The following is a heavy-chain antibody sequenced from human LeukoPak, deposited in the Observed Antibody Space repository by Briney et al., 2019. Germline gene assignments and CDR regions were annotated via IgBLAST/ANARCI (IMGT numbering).Heavy chain of an antibody. CDR2: IYYSGST. D-gene: IGHD3-16*02. CDR3: ARIHYDYVWGSYRFFDY. Sequence: SETLSLTCTVSGGSISSSSYYWGWIRQPPGKGLEWIGSIYYSGSTYYNPSLKSRVTISVDTSKNQFSLKLSSVTAADTAVYYCARIHYDYVWGSYRFFDYWGQGTLVTVSS. J-gene: IGHJ4*02. V-gene: IGHV4-39*07. CDR1: GGSISSSSYY.